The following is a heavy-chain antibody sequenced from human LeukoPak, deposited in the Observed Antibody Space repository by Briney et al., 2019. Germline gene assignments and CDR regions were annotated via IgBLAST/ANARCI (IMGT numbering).Heavy chain of an antibody. CDR3: ARGGYYYDSSGYSLDY. J-gene: IGHJ4*02. CDR2: INWNGGST. V-gene: IGHV3-20*04. Sequence: GSLRLSCAASGFTFDDYGMSWVRQAPRQGLEWVSGINWNGGSTGYADSVKGRFTISRDNAKNSLYLQMNSLRAEDTALYYWARGGYYYDSSGYSLDYWGQGTLVTVSS. D-gene: IGHD3-22*01. CDR1: GFTFDDYG.